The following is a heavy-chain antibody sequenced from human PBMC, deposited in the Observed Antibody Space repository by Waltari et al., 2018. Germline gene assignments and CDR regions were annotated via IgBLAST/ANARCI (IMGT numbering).Heavy chain of an antibody. D-gene: IGHD2-21*02. CDR3: VRYVVVTAGDY. CDR2: ITGDGSGT. J-gene: IGHJ4*02. CDR1: GFTSSRYW. V-gene: IGHV3-74*03. Sequence: EVQLVASGGGLVQPGGSLRLTCEASGFTSSRYWMHWVRQVPGKGLVWVGRITGDGSGTTYAASVKGRFTISRDNAKNTLFLQMNSLRDEDTAVYYCVRYVVVTAGDYWGQGTLVAVSS.